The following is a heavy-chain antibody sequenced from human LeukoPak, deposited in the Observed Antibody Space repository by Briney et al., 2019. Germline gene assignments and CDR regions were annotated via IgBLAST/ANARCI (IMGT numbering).Heavy chain of an antibody. D-gene: IGHD2-15*01. J-gene: IGHJ4*02. CDR1: GFTFSSYG. CDR2: ISGGGGST. V-gene: IGHV3-23*01. Sequence: GGSLRLSCAASGFTFSSYGMRWVPQAPGKGLEWVSAISGGGGSTYYADSVKGRFTISRDISKNTLYLQMNSLRAEDTAVYYCAKERPTRRYCSGGSCYSRYFDYWGQGTRVTVSS. CDR3: AKERPTRRYCSGGSCYSRYFDY.